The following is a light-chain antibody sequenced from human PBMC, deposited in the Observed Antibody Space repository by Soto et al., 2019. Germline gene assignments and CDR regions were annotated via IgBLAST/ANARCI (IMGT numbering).Light chain of an antibody. CDR2: DAS. CDR1: QSVTSY. Sequence: EIVLTQSPVTLSLSPGERATLSCRASQSVTSYLAWYQQKPGQAPRLLIYDASNRATGIPARFSGSGSGTDFTLTLSSLEPEDSAVYYCQQRSNRPLTFGVGTKVEI. V-gene: IGKV3-11*01. J-gene: IGKJ4*01. CDR3: QQRSNRPLT.